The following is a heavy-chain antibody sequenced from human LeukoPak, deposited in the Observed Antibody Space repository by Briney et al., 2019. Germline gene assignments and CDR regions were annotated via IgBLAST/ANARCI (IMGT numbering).Heavy chain of an antibody. CDR2: TYIGGNI. CDR3: AREGLGLGDHYFDY. V-gene: IGHV3-66*01. CDR1: GFSVSSNY. D-gene: IGHD3-16*01. J-gene: IGHJ4*02. Sequence: GGSLRLSCAASGFSVSSNYISWVRQAPGKGLEWVSVTYIGGNIYYADSVKGRFTISRDNFKNTVYLQMNSLRVEDTAVYYCAREGLGLGDHYFDYWGQGTLVTVSS.